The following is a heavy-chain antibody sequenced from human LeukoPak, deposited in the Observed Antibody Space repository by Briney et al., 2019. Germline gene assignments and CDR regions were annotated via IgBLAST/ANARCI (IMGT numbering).Heavy chain of an antibody. CDR1: GYTFTSNY. D-gene: IGHD2-2*01. CDR2: INPSGGST. J-gene: IGHJ6*03. Sequence: GASVKVSCKAFGYTFTSNYMHWVRQAPGQGLEWMGIINPSGGSTSYAQKFQGRVTMTRDMSTSTVYMELSSLRSEDTAVYYCARDSVGVVPAASYMDVWGKGTTVTVSS. CDR3: ARDSVGVVPAASYMDV. V-gene: IGHV1-46*01.